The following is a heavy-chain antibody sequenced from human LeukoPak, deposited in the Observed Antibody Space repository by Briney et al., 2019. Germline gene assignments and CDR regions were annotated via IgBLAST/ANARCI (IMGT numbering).Heavy chain of an antibody. CDR2: INHSGST. J-gene: IGHJ4*02. Sequence: PSETLSLTCAVYGGSFSGYYWSWIRQPPGKGLEWIGEINHSGSTNYNPSLKSRVTISVDTSKNQFSLKLSSVTAADTAVYYCARASGHGAPLCYWGQGTLVTVSS. CDR1: GGSFSGYY. V-gene: IGHV4-34*01. CDR3: ARASGHGAPLCY. D-gene: IGHD3-10*01.